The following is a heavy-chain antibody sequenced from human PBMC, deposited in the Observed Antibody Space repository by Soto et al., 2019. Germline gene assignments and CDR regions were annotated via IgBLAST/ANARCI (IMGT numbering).Heavy chain of an antibody. D-gene: IGHD3-10*01. CDR1: GDSISSRSYY. J-gene: IGHJ4*02. Sequence: SETLSLTCTVTGDSISSRSYYWGWIRQPPGKGLEWIGSIYYSGSTYNNPSLRSRVSMSIDTSKDQYSLKLKSVTAAETALYFFVSRRTSVATQAYLDVWGPGALVTVSS. CDR3: VSRRTSVATQAYLDV. CDR2: IYYSGST. V-gene: IGHV4-39*01.